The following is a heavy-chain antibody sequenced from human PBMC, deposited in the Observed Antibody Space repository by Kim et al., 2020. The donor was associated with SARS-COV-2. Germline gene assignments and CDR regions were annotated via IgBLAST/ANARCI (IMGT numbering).Heavy chain of an antibody. Sequence: ASVKVSCKASGYTFTSYAMNWVRQAPGQGLEWMGWINTNTGNPTYAQGFTGRFVFSLDTSVSTAYLQISSLKAEDTAVYYCAREGDIVVVPAAPVDYWGQGTLVTVSS. V-gene: IGHV7-4-1*02. J-gene: IGHJ4*02. CDR1: GYTFTSYA. CDR3: AREGDIVVVPAAPVDY. D-gene: IGHD2-2*01. CDR2: INTNTGNP.